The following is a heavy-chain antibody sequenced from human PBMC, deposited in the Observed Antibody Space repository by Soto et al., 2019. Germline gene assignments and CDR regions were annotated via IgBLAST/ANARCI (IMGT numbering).Heavy chain of an antibody. CDR3: ARVSVAGTRFDY. V-gene: IGHV4-4*02. J-gene: IGHJ4*02. Sequence: PSETLSLTCAVSGGSISSSNWWSWVRQPPGKGLEWIGEIYHSGSTTYNPSLKSRVTISVDKSNNQFSLKLSSVTAADTAVYYCARVSVAGTRFDYWGQGTLVPVSS. CDR1: GGSISSSNW. D-gene: IGHD6-19*01. CDR2: IYHSGST.